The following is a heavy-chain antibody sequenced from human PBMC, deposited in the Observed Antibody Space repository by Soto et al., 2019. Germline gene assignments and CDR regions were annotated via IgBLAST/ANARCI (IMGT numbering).Heavy chain of an antibody. CDR2: INPSDGRT. CDR1: GYTFTNYY. D-gene: IGHD1-26*01. CDR3: ARVSGSYWPFDY. J-gene: IGHJ4*02. Sequence: QVQLVQSGAEVKKPGASVKVSCKASGYTFTNYYIHWVRQAPGQGPEWMGIINPSDGRTTYTQKFQGRVTMIRDTSTSTVYMERSSLTSEDTAVYYCARVSGSYWPFDYWGQGTLVTVSS. V-gene: IGHV1-46*01.